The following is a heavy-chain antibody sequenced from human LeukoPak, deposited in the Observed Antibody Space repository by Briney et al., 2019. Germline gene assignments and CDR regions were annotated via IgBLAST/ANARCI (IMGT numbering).Heavy chain of an antibody. CDR3: AREVLSDGSSRWFDP. Sequence: GASVKVSCKASGGTFSSYAISWVRQAPGQGLEWMGGIIPIFGTANCAQKFQGRVTITADESTSTAYMELSSLRSEDTAVYYCAREVLSDGSSRWFDPWGQGTLVTVSS. V-gene: IGHV1-69*01. J-gene: IGHJ5*02. D-gene: IGHD6-6*01. CDR1: GGTFSSYA. CDR2: IIPIFGTA.